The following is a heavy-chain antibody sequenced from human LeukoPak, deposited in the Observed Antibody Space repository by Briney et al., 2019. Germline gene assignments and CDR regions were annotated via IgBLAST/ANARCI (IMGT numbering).Heavy chain of an antibody. Sequence: PGESLKISCKGSGYSFTSYWIGWVRQMPGKGLEWMGIIYPGDSDTRYSPSFQGQVTISADKSISTAYLQWSSLKASDTAMYYCARRESPYCSSTSCYGAFDIWGRGTMVTVSS. V-gene: IGHV5-51*01. CDR3: ARRESPYCSSTSCYGAFDI. CDR1: GYSFTSYW. D-gene: IGHD2-2*01. CDR2: IYPGDSDT. J-gene: IGHJ3*02.